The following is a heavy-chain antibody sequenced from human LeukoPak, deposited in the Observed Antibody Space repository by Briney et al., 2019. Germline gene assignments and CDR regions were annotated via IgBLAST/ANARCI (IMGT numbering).Heavy chain of an antibody. J-gene: IGHJ4*02. CDR1: GFTFSDYW. D-gene: IGHD3-10*01. Sequence: AGSLRLSYAASGFTFSDYWMHWVRQAPGKGLVWVSIINTDTRGTYYADSVKGRFTISRDNAKNTLYLQMNSLRAEDTAVYYCARAGAYCFDYWGQGTLVTVSS. CDR3: ARAGAYCFDY. V-gene: IGHV3-74*01. CDR2: INTDTRGT.